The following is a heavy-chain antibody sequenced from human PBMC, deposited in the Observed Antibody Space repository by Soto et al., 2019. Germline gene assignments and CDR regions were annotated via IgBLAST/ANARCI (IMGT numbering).Heavy chain of an antibody. CDR3: SRIAVSGPRTGFDY. CDR2: VSHIGST. CDR1: GGSISNSRYL. D-gene: IGHD6-19*01. V-gene: IGHV4-39*01. Sequence: QLQLQESGPGLVKPSETLSLTCSVSGGSISNSRYLWGWVRQPPGKGLQWIGSVSHIGSTNYNPSLKSRLTISVGTSKTQSSLRLDSVTAADTAVYYCSRIAVSGPRTGFDYWGQGILVTVSS. J-gene: IGHJ4*02.